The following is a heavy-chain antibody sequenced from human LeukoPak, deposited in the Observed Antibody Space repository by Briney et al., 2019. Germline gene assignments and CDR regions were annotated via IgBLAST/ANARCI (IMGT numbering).Heavy chain of an antibody. CDR3: ARERRYSSGWYITGDFDY. CDR2: IYHSGST. CDR1: GGSISSSNW. J-gene: IGHJ4*02. D-gene: IGHD6-19*01. Sequence: SETLSLTCAVSGGSISSSNWWSWVRQPPGKGLEWIGEIYHSGSTNYNPSLKSRVTISVGKSKNQFSPKLSSVTAADTAVYYCARERRYSSGWYITGDFDYWGQGTLVTVSS. V-gene: IGHV4-4*02.